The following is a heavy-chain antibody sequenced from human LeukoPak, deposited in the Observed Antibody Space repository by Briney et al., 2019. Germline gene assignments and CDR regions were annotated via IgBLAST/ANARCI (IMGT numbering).Heavy chain of an antibody. CDR2: INPNSGGT. D-gene: IGHD6-13*01. CDR1: GYTFTGYY. Sequence: GASVKVSCKASGYTFTGYYMHWVRQAPGQGLEWMGWINPNSGGTNYAQKFQGRVTMTRDTSISTAYVELSRLRSDDTAVYYCARDIWVGIAAAPAYWGQGTLVTVSS. CDR3: ARDIWVGIAAAPAY. V-gene: IGHV1-2*02. J-gene: IGHJ4*02.